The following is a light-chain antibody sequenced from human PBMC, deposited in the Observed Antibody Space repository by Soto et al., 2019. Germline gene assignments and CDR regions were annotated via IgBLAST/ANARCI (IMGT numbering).Light chain of an antibody. CDR2: AAS. CDR3: QQYNTSPLT. Sequence: DIQMTQSPYSLSASVGDRVTITCRASQGISHYLAWFQQQPGKAPKSLIYAASTLQSGVPSRVSGSGSGTDFTLTISSLQPEEFATYFCQQYNTSPLTFGQGTKVEFK. V-gene: IGKV1-16*01. J-gene: IGKJ1*01. CDR1: QGISHY.